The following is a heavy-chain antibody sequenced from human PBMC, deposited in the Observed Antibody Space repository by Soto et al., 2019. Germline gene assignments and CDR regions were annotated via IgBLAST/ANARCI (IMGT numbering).Heavy chain of an antibody. CDR3: ARDTADGIDV. Sequence: ASVKVSCKGAGYTFTNFGISWVRQAPGQGLEWMGWMSAYNGNTDYAQKFQGRVTMTTNTSTSTAYMELSSLRSEDTAVYYCARDTADGIDVWGQGTTVTVSS. CDR2: MSAYNGNT. V-gene: IGHV1-18*01. CDR1: GYTFTNFG. J-gene: IGHJ6*02. D-gene: IGHD2-21*02.